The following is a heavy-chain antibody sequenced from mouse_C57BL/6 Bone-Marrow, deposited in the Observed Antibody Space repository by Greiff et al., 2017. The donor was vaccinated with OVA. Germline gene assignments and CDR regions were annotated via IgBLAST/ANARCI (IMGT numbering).Heavy chain of an antibody. D-gene: IGHD1-1*01. CDR1: GYTFTSYG. CDR2: IYPRSGNT. CDR3: ARPTTVVAPYYFDY. J-gene: IGHJ2*01. V-gene: IGHV1-81*01. Sequence: HVKLQESGAELARPGASVKLSCKASGYTFTSYGISWVKQRTGQGLEWIGEIYPRSGNTYYNEKFKGKATLTADKSSSTAYMELRSLTSEDSAVYFCARPTTVVAPYYFDYWGQGTTLTVSS.